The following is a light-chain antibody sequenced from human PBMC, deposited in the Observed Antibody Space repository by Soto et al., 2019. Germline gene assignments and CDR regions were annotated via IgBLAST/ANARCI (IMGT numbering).Light chain of an antibody. Sequence: QSALTQPRSVSGSPGQSVTISCTGTSSDVGGYNYVSWYQQHPGKAPKLMIYDVSKRPSGVPDRFSGSKSGNTASLTISGLHDEYEADYYCCSYAGSYTLVFGGGTKLIVL. CDR3: CSYAGSYTLV. J-gene: IGLJ2*01. CDR2: DVS. V-gene: IGLV2-11*01. CDR1: SSDVGGYNY.